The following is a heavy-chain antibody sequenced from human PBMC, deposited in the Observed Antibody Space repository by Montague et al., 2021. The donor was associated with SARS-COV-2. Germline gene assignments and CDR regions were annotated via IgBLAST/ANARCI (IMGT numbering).Heavy chain of an antibody. V-gene: IGHV4-34*01. J-gene: IGHJ5*02. CDR1: GGSFSGYY. D-gene: IGHD3-9*01. CDR2: INHSGST. Sequence: SETLSLTCAVYGGSFSGYYWSWIRQPPGKGLEWIGEINHSGSTNYNSSLKSQVTLSVDTSKNQFSLKLSSVTAADTAVYYCARERYSFSLTRGSTWFDPWGQGTLVTVSS. CDR3: ARERYSFSLTRGSTWFDP.